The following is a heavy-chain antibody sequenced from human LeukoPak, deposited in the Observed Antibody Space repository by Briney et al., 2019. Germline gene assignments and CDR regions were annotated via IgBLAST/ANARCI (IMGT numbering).Heavy chain of an antibody. CDR2: ISSSGSTI. CDR3: ARAAFVPIAVAGSDYYYGMDV. J-gene: IGHJ6*02. V-gene: IGHV3-48*03. D-gene: IGHD6-19*01. CDR1: GFTFSSYE. Sequence: GGSPRLSCAAPGFTFSSYEMNWVRQAPGKGLEWVSYISSSGSTIYYADSVKGRFTISRDNAKNSLYLQMNSLRAEDTAVYYCARAAFVPIAVAGSDYYYGMDVWGQGTTVTVSS.